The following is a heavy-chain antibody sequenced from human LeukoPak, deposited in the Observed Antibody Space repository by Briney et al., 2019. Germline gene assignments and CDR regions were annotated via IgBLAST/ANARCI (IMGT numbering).Heavy chain of an antibody. CDR2: IYYSGST. D-gene: IGHD4-17*01. Sequence: SETLSLTCTVSGGSISSSSYYWGWIRQPPGKGLEWIGYIYYSGSTNYNPSLKSRVTISVDTSKNQFSLKLSSVTAADTAVYYCARDGDYGDYVVDAFDIWGQGTMVTVSS. CDR1: GGSISSSSYY. CDR3: ARDGDYGDYVVDAFDI. J-gene: IGHJ3*02. V-gene: IGHV4-61*01.